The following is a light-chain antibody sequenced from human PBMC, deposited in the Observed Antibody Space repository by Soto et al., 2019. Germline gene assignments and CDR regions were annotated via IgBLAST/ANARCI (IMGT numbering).Light chain of an antibody. J-gene: IGKJ1*01. Sequence: DIVMTQSPDSLAVSLGERATINCKSSQSVLYSSNNKNYLAWYQQKPGQPPKLLIYWASARESGLPDRFSASGSGTDFTLTICSLQAEDVAVYYCQQYYNSPRTFGQGTKVEIK. CDR3: QQYYNSPRT. V-gene: IGKV4-1*01. CDR1: QSVLYSSNNKNY. CDR2: WAS.